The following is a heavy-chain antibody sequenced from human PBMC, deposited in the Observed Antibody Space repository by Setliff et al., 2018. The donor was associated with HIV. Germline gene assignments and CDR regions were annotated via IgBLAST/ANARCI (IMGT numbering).Heavy chain of an antibody. CDR3: ARGYYNFWSGYYDSRFPNPIDAFDI. J-gene: IGHJ3*02. V-gene: IGHV1-18*01. Sequence: ASVKVSCKASGYTFSSYGISWVRQAPGQGVEWMGWISAYNGNTNYAQTLQGRVTMTTDTSTSTAYMELRSLGSDDTAVYYCARGYYNFWSGYYDSRFPNPIDAFDIWGQGTMVTVS. D-gene: IGHD3-3*01. CDR1: GYTFSSYG. CDR2: ISAYNGNT.